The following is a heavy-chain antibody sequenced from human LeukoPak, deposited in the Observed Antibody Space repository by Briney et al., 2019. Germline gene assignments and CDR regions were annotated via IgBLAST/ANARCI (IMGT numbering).Heavy chain of an antibody. D-gene: IGHD5-24*01. J-gene: IGHJ3*02. Sequence: PSETLSLTCTVSGGSISSHYWSWIRQPPGKGLEWIGYIYYSGSTNYNPSLKSRVTISVDTSKNQFSLKLSSVTAADTAVYYCAREERWLQRLGDAFDIWGQGTMVTASS. CDR2: IYYSGST. CDR1: GGSISSHY. V-gene: IGHV4-59*11. CDR3: AREERWLQRLGDAFDI.